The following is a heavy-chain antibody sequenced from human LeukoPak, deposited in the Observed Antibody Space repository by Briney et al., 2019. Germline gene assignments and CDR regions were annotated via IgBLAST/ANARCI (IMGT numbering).Heavy chain of an antibody. CDR2: IYYSGST. CDR1: GGSISSYY. CDR3: ARGVNYCDSSGFYYYYGMDV. Sequence: SETLSLTCTVSGGSISSYYWSWIRQPPGKGLEWIGYIYYSGSTNYNPSLKSRVTISVDTSKNQFSLKLSSVTAADTAVYYCARGVNYCDSSGFYYYYGMDVWGQGTTVTVSS. J-gene: IGHJ6*02. D-gene: IGHD3-22*01. V-gene: IGHV4-59*01.